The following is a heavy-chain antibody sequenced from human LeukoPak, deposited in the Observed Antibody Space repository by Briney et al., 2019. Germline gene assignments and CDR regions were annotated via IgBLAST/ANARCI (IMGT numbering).Heavy chain of an antibody. D-gene: IGHD3-3*01. J-gene: IGHJ6*03. Sequence: GGSLRLSCAASGFTFSSYAMSWVRQAPGKGLEWVSAISGSGGSTYYADSVKGRFTISRANSKNTLYLQMNSLRAEDTAVYYCATNDFWSGYSYYYYMDVWGKGTTVTVSS. V-gene: IGHV3-23*01. CDR2: ISGSGGST. CDR1: GFTFSSYA. CDR3: ATNDFWSGYSYYYYMDV.